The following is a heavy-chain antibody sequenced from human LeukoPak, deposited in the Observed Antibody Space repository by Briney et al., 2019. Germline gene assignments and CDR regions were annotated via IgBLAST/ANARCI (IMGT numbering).Heavy chain of an antibody. J-gene: IGHJ4*02. D-gene: IGHD5-12*01. V-gene: IGHV3-48*01. CDR2: IGISSGNT. CDR3: AKDIGGYGNPDY. Sequence: GGSLRLSCAASGFRFSDYSMNWVRQAPGKGLEWISYIGISSGNTNYADSVKGRFTISGDKAKNSLYLQMNSLRTEDTALYYCAKDIGGYGNPDYWGQGTLVTVSS. CDR1: GFRFSDYS.